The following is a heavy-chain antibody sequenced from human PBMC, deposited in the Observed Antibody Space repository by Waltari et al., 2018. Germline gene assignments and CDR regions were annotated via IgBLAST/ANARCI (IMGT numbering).Heavy chain of an antibody. CDR1: GGSISSYY. Sequence: QVQLQESGPGLVKPSETLSLTCTVSGGSISSYYWSWIRQPPGKGLEWIGYIYYSGSTNYNPALKSRVTISVDMSKNQFSLKLSSVTAADTAVYYCARDPDRGSGLFLDYWGQGTLVTVSS. J-gene: IGHJ4*02. V-gene: IGHV4-59*01. CDR3: ARDPDRGSGLFLDY. D-gene: IGHD3-22*01. CDR2: IYYSGST.